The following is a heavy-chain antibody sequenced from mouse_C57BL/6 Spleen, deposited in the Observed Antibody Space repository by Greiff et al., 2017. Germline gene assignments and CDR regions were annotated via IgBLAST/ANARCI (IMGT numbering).Heavy chain of an antibody. CDR1: GFTFSSYA. CDR3: ARDRGLGLPEGYFDY. V-gene: IGHV5-4*01. CDR2: ISDGGSYT. D-gene: IGHD2-4*01. Sequence: EVKLMESGGGLVKPGGSLKLSCAASGFTFSSYAMSWVRQTPEKRLEWVATISDGGSYTYYPDNVKGRFTISRDNAKNNLYLQMSHLKSEDTAMYYCARDRGLGLPEGYFDYWGQGTTLTVSS. J-gene: IGHJ2*01.